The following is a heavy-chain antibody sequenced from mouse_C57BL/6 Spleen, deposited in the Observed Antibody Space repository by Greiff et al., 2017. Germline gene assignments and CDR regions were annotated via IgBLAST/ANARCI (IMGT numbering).Heavy chain of an antibody. J-gene: IGHJ2*01. CDR3: TKTAQAPLDY. CDR1: GFNIKDYY. Sequence: VQLKQSGAELVRPGASVKLSCTASGFNIKDYYMHWVKQRPEQGLEWIGRIDPEDGDTEYAPKFQGKATMTAEKSSNTAYLQLSSLTSEDTAVYYCTKTAQAPLDYWGQGTTLTVSS. V-gene: IGHV14-1*01. D-gene: IGHD3-2*02. CDR2: IDPEDGDT.